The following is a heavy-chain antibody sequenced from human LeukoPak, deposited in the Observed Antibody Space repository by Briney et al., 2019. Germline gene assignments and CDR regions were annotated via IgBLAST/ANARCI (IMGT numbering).Heavy chain of an antibody. CDR1: GFTFSSYW. Sequence: PGGSLRLSCAASGFTFSSYWMHWVRHAPGKGLVWVSRINSDGRSTSYAESVKGRFTISRDNAKNTLYLQMNSLRAEDTAVYYCVRDVWGDRDSYFDYWGQGTLVTVSS. CDR2: INSDGRST. CDR3: VRDVWGDRDSYFDY. V-gene: IGHV3-74*01. D-gene: IGHD2-21*01. J-gene: IGHJ4*02.